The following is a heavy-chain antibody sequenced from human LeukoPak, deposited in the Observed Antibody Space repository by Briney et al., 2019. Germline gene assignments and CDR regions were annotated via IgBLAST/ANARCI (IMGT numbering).Heavy chain of an antibody. Sequence: PGGSLRLSCAASGFTFNNYWMHWVRQAPAKGLVLVSRIKGDGTHTSYADSVKGRFTVSRDNAKNTLYLHMDSLRDEDTAVYYCVRDGDAYNFDYWGQGTLVTVSS. D-gene: IGHD5-24*01. CDR2: IKGDGTHT. J-gene: IGHJ4*02. CDR1: GFTFNNYW. CDR3: VRDGDAYNFDY. V-gene: IGHV3-74*01.